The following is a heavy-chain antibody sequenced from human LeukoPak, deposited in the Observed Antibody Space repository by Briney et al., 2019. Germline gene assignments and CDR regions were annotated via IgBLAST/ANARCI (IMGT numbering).Heavy chain of an antibody. J-gene: IGHJ4*02. CDR2: ISGSGGST. Sequence: GGSLRLSCVASGFTFSSYAMSWVRQAPGEGLEWVSAISGSGGSTYYADSVKGRFTISRDNSKNTLYLQMNSLRAEDTAVYYCAKVGVSGLHYFDYWGQGTLVTVSS. V-gene: IGHV3-23*01. CDR3: AKVGVSGLHYFDY. CDR1: GFTFSSYA. D-gene: IGHD5-12*01.